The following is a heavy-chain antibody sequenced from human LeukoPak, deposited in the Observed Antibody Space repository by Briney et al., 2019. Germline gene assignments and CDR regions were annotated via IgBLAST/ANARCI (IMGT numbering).Heavy chain of an antibody. Sequence: GASVKVSCKASGYTFTGYYMHWARQAPGQGLEGMGWINPNSGGTNYAQKFQGRVTMTRDTSISTAYMELSRLRSDDTAVYYCARDLNYGSGSYYYYYYGMDVWGQGTTVTVSS. CDR3: ARDLNYGSGSYYYYYYGMDV. CDR2: INPNSGGT. J-gene: IGHJ6*02. D-gene: IGHD3-10*01. V-gene: IGHV1-2*02. CDR1: GYTFTGYY.